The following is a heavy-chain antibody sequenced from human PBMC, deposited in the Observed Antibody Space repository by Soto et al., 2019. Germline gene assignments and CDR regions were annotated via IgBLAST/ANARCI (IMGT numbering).Heavy chain of an antibody. CDR1: GGTFSSYA. V-gene: IGHV1-69*13. J-gene: IGHJ5*02. Sequence: ASVKVSCKASGGTFSSYAISWVRQAPGQGLEWMGGIIPIFGTANYAQKFQGRVTITADESTSTAYMELSSLRSEDTAVYYCARYDFWSGYYEGDRFNWFDPWGQGTLVTVSS. CDR3: ARYDFWSGYYEGDRFNWFDP. CDR2: IIPIFGTA. D-gene: IGHD3-3*01.